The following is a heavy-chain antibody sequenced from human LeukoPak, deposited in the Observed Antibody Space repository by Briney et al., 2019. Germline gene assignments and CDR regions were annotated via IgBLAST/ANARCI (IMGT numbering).Heavy chain of an antibody. CDR1: GYTFTGYY. J-gene: IGHJ6*03. D-gene: IGHD3-3*01. V-gene: IGHV1-2*02. CDR3: ARRGPIFEGGVDYYYYYYMDV. CDR2: INPNSGGT. Sequence: ASVKVSCKASGYTFTGYYMHWVRQAPGQGLEWMGWINPNSGGTNYAQKFQGRVTMTRDTSISTAYMELSRLRSDDTAVYYCARRGPIFEGGVDYYYYYYMDVWGKGTTVTVSS.